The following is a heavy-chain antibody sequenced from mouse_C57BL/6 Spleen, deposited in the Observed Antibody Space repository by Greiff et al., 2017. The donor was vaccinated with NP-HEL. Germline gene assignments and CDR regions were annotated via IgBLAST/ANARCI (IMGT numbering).Heavy chain of an antibody. J-gene: IGHJ3*01. CDR1: GYTFTSYW. CDR2: IHPNSGST. Sequence: QVQLQQPGAALVKPGASVKLSCKASGYTFTSYWMHWVKQRPGQGLEWIGMIHPNSGSTNYNEKFKSKATLTVDKSSSTAYMQLSSLTSEDSAVYYCARDDYDGRVFAYWGQGTLVTVSA. D-gene: IGHD2-4*01. CDR3: ARDDYDGRVFAY. V-gene: IGHV1-64*01.